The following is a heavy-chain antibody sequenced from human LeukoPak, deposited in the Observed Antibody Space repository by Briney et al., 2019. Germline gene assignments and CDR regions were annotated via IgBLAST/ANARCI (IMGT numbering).Heavy chain of an antibody. CDR3: ARGAYYYDNDADRNY. V-gene: IGHV4-4*07. J-gene: IGHJ4*02. Sequence: SETLSLTCTVSGGSISSYYWSWIRQPAGKGLEWIGRIYTSGSTNYNPSLKSRVTMSVDTSKNQFSLKLSSVTAADTAVYYCARGAYYYDNDADRNYWGQGTLVTVSS. D-gene: IGHD3-22*01. CDR1: GGSISSYY. CDR2: IYTSGST.